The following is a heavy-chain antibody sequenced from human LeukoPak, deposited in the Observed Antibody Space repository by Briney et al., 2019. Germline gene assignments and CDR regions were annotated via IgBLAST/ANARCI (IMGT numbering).Heavy chain of an antibody. D-gene: IGHD3-10*01. CDR1: GGSISSYY. J-gene: IGHJ6*03. Sequence: SETLSLTCTVSGGSISSYYWTWIRQPPGKGLEWIGYIYYSGSTNYNPSLKSRVTISLDTSKNQFSLNLSSVTAADTAVYYCARVFSPISMVRGGNYMDVWGKGTTVTVSS. V-gene: IGHV4-59*01. CDR2: IYYSGST. CDR3: ARVFSPISMVRGGNYMDV.